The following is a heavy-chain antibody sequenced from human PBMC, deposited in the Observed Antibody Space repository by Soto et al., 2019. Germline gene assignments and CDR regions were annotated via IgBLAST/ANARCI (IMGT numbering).Heavy chain of an antibody. CDR3: AREGGHGAGNHHYGLDV. J-gene: IGHJ6*02. CDR2: MSGRSGDP. CDR1: GYPFNKFG. V-gene: IGHV1-18*01. D-gene: IGHD1-1*01. Sequence: QVQLVQSGGEVKKPGASVRVSCQASGYPFNKFGIHWVRQAPGQGLEWLGRMSGRSGDPNCAPNVRDRITMATDTSNNTAYMELRSLISDDTAVYYCAREGGHGAGNHHYGLDVWGQGTTVTVSS.